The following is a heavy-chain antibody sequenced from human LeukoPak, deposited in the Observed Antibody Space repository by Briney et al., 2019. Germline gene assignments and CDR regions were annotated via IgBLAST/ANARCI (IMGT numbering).Heavy chain of an antibody. CDR2: INHSGST. CDR1: GGSFSGYY. Sequence: SETLSLTCAVYGGSFSGYYWSWIRQPPGKGLEWIGEINHSGSTNYNPSLKSRVTISVDTSKNQFSLKLSSVTAADTAVYYCARGVNTALGHYYDSSGPRGGAFDIWGQGTMVTVSS. V-gene: IGHV4-34*01. CDR3: ARGVNTALGHYYDSSGPRGGAFDI. D-gene: IGHD3-22*01. J-gene: IGHJ3*02.